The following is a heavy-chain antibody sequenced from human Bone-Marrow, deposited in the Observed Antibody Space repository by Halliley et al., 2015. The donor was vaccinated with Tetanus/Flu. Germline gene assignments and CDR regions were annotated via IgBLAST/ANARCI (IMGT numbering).Heavy chain of an antibody. J-gene: IGHJ4*02. D-gene: IGHD3-9*01. V-gene: IGHV4-59*01. CDR2: FYYRGPL. CDR3: ARDAGYDRDSYYFDS. Sequence: IGFFYYRGPLASNPSFRSRVTISAGASKNQFSLRLSSVTAADTAVYYCARDAGYDRDSYYFDSWGQGTLVTVSS.